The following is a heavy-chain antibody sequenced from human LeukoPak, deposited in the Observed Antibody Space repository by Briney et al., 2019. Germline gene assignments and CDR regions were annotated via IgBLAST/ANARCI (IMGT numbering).Heavy chain of an antibody. CDR2: LSWNSGSI. J-gene: IGHJ4*02. D-gene: IGHD6-13*01. CDR1: GFTFDDYA. V-gene: IGHV3-9*01. CDR3: AKGIRSSSWYCFDY. Sequence: GGSLRLSCAASGFTFDDYAMHWVRQAPGKGLEWVSGLSWNSGSIGYADSVKGRFTISRDNSKNTLYLQMKSLRAEDTAVYYCAKGIRSSSWYCFDYWGQGTLVSVSS.